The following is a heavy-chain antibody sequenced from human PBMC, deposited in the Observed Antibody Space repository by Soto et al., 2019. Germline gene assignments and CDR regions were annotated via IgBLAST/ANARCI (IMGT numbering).Heavy chain of an antibody. D-gene: IGHD5-12*01. J-gene: IGHJ5*02. CDR2: ISPYDGNT. CDR1: GYTFTTYG. V-gene: IGHV1-18*01. Sequence: QVQLVQSGAEVKKPGASVKVSCKASGYTFTTYGISWIQQAPGQGLEWMGWISPYDGNTNYAQKVQDRVTMTTDTSTNTAYMELRSLRSDDTALYYCATSYDSGFDPWGQGTLVSVSS. CDR3: ATSYDSGFDP.